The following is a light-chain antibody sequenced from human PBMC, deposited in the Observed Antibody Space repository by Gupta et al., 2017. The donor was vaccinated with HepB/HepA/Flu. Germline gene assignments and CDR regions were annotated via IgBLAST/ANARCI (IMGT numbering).Light chain of an antibody. CDR2: DVS. V-gene: IGLV2-14*01. Sequence: QSALTQPASVSGSPGQSITTSCTGTGSDVGGDNYVSWYQQHPGKAPKLMIYDVSNRPSGVSNRFSGSKSGNTASLTISGLQAEDEADYYCSSYTSSSTLWVFGGGTKLTVL. CDR3: SSYTSSSTLWV. J-gene: IGLJ3*02. CDR1: GSDVGGDNY.